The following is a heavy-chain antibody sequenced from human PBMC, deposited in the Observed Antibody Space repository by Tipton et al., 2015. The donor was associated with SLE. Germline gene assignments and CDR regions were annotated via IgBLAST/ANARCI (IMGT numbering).Heavy chain of an antibody. V-gene: IGHV3-30*02. D-gene: IGHD5-18*01. Sequence: SLRLSCAASGFTFSSYGMHWVRQAPGKGLEWVAFIRYDGSNKYYADSVKGRFTISRDNAKNSLYLQMNSLRAEDTAVYYCARGGMRYSYGLDYWGQGTLVTVSS. CDR3: ARGGMRYSYGLDY. J-gene: IGHJ4*02. CDR1: GFTFSSYG. CDR2: IRYDGSNK.